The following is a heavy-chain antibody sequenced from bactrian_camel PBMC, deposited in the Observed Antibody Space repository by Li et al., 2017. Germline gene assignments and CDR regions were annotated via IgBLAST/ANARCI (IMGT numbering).Heavy chain of an antibody. J-gene: IGHJ4*01. V-gene: IGHV3S53*01. D-gene: IGHD6*01. CDR3: AEGRGSRGEHCYSLNY. CDR1: GDTRCSRD. Sequence: HVQLVESGGGSVQAGGSLRLSCEISGDTRCSRDMIWYRQAAGKEREFVSGLDSSGRSSYADFVKGRFAISRDSAKNTVYLQMNNLQPEDTATYYCAEGRGSRGEHCYSLNYWGQGTQVTVSS. CDR2: LDSSGRS.